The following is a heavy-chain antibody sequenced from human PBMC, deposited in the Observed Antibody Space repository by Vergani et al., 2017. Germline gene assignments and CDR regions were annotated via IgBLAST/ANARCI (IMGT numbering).Heavy chain of an antibody. Sequence: QVQLQESGPGLVKPSETLSLTCTVSGYSISNGYHWGWIRQPPGEGLEWIGRIYGSGTTNYNPSLRSRVTISVDTSKNQFSLHLSSVTAAGTAVYFCAREPHYYDATGYNYHVWGQGTLVIVSS. J-gene: IGHJ4*02. CDR3: AREPHYYDATGYNYHV. CDR1: GYSISNGYH. D-gene: IGHD3-22*01. V-gene: IGHV4-38-2*02. CDR2: IYGSGTT.